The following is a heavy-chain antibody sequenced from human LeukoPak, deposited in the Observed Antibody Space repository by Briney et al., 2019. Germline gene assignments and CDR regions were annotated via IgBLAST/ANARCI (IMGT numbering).Heavy chain of an antibody. CDR3: ARIVGALRDAFDI. V-gene: IGHV4-39*01. D-gene: IGHD1-26*01. Sequence: SETLSLTCTVSGGSISSSSYYWGWIRQPPGKGLEWIGSIYYSGSTYYNPSLKSRVTISVDTSKNQFSLKLSSVTAADTAVYYCARIVGALRDAFDIWGQGTTVTVSS. J-gene: IGHJ3*02. CDR1: GGSISSSSYY. CDR2: IYYSGST.